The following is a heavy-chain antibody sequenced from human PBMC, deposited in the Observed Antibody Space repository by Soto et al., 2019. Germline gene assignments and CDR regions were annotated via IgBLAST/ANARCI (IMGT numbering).Heavy chain of an antibody. CDR1: GGSFSGYY. CDR2: INHSAST. V-gene: IGHV4-34*01. Sequence: PSETLSLTCAVCGGSFSGYYWSLIRQPPGKGMEWVGEINHSASTNYNPSLKSRVSISVDTSKNQFSLMLISVTAADTAVYYCARQNPSGGLDPWGQGTLVTVSS. D-gene: IGHD6-25*01. J-gene: IGHJ5*02. CDR3: ARQNPSGGLDP.